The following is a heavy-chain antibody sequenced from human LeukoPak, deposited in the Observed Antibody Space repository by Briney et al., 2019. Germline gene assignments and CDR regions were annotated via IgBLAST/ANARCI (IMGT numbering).Heavy chain of an antibody. D-gene: IGHD5-18*01. V-gene: IGHV3-74*01. Sequence: GGSLRLSCAVSGFTFSNYWMHWVRQAPGQGLVWVSRINNDGSDTTYADSVKGRFTISRDNARKTLYLQMNSLRAEDRAVYYCAREDRFGYNYAYGVDVWGRGTTVSVS. CDR1: GFTFSNYW. CDR3: AREDRFGYNYAYGVDV. CDR2: INNDGSDT. J-gene: IGHJ6*02.